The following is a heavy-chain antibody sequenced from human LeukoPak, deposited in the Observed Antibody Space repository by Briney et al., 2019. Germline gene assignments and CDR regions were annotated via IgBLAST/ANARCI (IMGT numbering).Heavy chain of an antibody. CDR1: GGSISSSRYY. Sequence: SETLSLTCTVSGGSISSSRYYWGWIRQSPGKGLEWIGEINHSGSTNYNPSLKSRVTISVDTSKNQFSLKLSSVTAADTAVYYCARYSSLNPNWFDPWGQGTLVTVSS. CDR2: INHSGST. J-gene: IGHJ5*02. D-gene: IGHD6-13*01. V-gene: IGHV4-39*07. CDR3: ARYSSLNPNWFDP.